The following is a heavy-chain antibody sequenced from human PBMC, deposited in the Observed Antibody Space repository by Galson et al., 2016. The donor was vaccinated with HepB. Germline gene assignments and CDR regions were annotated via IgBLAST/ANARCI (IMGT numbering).Heavy chain of an antibody. CDR2: ISGSGGTT. CDR3: AKGAYSLPENFQH. V-gene: IGHV3-23*01. J-gene: IGHJ1*01. D-gene: IGHD2-15*01. CDR1: GFTFSSYA. Sequence: SLRLSCAASGFTFSSYAMNWVRQPPGKGLEWVSNISGSGGTTYYADSLKGRFTISRDNSKSTLYLQMNSLRAEDTAVYYCAKGAYSLPENFQHWGQGTLVTVSS.